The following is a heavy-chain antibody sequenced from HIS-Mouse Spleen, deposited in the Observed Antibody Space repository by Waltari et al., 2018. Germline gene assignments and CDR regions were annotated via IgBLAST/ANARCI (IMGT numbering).Heavy chain of an antibody. Sequence: QLQLQESGPGLVKPSETLSLTCTVSGGSISSSSYYWGWFRQPPGKGLVWIGSIYYSGRTYYNPSLKSRVTISVDTSKNQFSLKLSSVTAADTAVYYCAREIPYSSSWYDWYFDLWGRGTLVTVSS. CDR1: GGSISSSSYY. V-gene: IGHV4-39*07. D-gene: IGHD6-13*01. CDR2: IYYSGRT. J-gene: IGHJ2*01. CDR3: AREIPYSSSWYDWYFDL.